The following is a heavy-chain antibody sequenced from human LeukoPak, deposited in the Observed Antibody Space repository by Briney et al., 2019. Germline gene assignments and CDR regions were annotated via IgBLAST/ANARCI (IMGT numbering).Heavy chain of an antibody. D-gene: IGHD5-24*01. V-gene: IGHV4-4*07. Sequence: SETLSLTCTVSGGSISTYYWAWIRQPAGKGLEWIGRVDSSGSTNYNPSLKSRVTMSVDTSKNQFSLRLSSVTAADTAVYYCARTGYNAYWGQGTLATVSS. CDR2: VDSSGST. CDR3: ARTGYNAY. CDR1: GGSISTYY. J-gene: IGHJ4*02.